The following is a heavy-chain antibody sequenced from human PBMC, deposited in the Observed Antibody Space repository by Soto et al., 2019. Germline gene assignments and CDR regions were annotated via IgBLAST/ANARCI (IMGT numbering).Heavy chain of an antibody. CDR3: ARQTHDSSGYYYYFDY. Sequence: PGGSLKISCNGSGYSFTIYCIGWVLQMPGKGLDWMGIIYPGNSDTRYSPSFQGQVTISADKSISTAYLQWSSLKASDTAMYYCARQTHDSSGYYYYFDYWGQGTLVTVSS. V-gene: IGHV5-51*01. CDR2: IYPGNSDT. J-gene: IGHJ4*02. CDR1: GYSFTIYC. D-gene: IGHD3-22*01.